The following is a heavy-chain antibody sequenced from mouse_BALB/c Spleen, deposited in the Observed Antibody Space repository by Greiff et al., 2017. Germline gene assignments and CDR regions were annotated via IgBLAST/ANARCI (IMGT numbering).Heavy chain of an antibody. CDR3: TFTTATRYYAMDY. CDR1: GFTFSSYT. CDR2: ISSGGSYT. Sequence: EVKLMESGGGLVKPGGSLKLSCAASGFTFSSYTMSWVRQTPEKRLEWVATISSGGSYTYYPDSVKGRFTISRDNAKNTLYLQMSSLKSEDTAMYYCTFTTATRYYAMDYWGQGTSVTVSS. J-gene: IGHJ4*01. V-gene: IGHV5-6-4*01. D-gene: IGHD1-2*01.